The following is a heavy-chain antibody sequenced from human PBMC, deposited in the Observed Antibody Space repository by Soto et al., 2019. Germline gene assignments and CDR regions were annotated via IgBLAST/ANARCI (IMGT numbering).Heavy chain of an antibody. CDR1: GGTSGSYS. CDR2: IVPILRLE. D-gene: IGHD6-19*01. CDR3: VRDLGSGWYNRN. Sequence: QVQLVQSGAEVRKPGSSVKVSCQASGGTSGSYSISWIRQAPGQGLEWLGRIVPILRLENYAHKFQGRVTITADMSTSTAYMELTSLRPEDTALYYCVRDLGSGWYNRNWGQGTLVTVSS. V-gene: IGHV1-69*08. J-gene: IGHJ4*02.